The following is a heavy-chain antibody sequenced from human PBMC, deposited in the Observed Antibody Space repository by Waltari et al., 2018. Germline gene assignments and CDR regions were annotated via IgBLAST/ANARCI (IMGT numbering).Heavy chain of an antibody. Sequence: QVQLQESGPGLVKPSETLSLTCAVSGYSISSGYYWGWIRQPPGKGLEWIGSIYHSGRTYYNPSLKSRVTISVDTSKNQFSLKLSSVTAADTAVYYCARAQTGSFDYWGQGTLVTVSS. CDR2: IYHSGRT. V-gene: IGHV4-38-2*01. CDR3: ARAQTGSFDY. J-gene: IGHJ4*02. D-gene: IGHD7-27*01. CDR1: GYSISSGYY.